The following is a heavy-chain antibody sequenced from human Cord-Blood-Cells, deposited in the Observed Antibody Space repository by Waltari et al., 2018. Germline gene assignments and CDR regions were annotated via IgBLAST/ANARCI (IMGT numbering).Heavy chain of an antibody. CDR3: ARASVYDYFYYYGMDV. V-gene: IGHV1-3*01. CDR1: GYTFTSYA. J-gene: IGHJ6*02. CDR2: SNAGNGNT. D-gene: IGHD5-12*01. Sequence: QVQLVQSGAEVKKPGASVKVSCKASGYTFTSYAMHWVRQAPGQRLEWMGWSNAGNGNTKYSQKFQGRGTITRDTSASTAYMELSSLGSEDTAVYYCARASVYDYFYYYGMDVWGQGTTVTVSS.